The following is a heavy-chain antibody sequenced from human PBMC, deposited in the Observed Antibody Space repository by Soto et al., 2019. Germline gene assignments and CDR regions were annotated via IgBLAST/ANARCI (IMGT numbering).Heavy chain of an antibody. CDR3: AKDHPFSSGWYRPFDY. D-gene: IGHD6-19*01. Sequence: PGGSLRLSCAASGFTVSSNYMSWVRQAPGKGLEWVSAISGSGGSTYYADSVKGRFTISRDNSKNTLYLQMNSLRAEDTAVYYCAKDHPFSSGWYRPFDYWGLGTLVTVSS. CDR2: ISGSGGST. CDR1: GFTVSSNY. V-gene: IGHV3-23*01. J-gene: IGHJ4*02.